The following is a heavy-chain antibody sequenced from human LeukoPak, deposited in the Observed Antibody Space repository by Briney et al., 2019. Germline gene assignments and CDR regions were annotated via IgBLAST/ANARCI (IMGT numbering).Heavy chain of an antibody. CDR1: EFTFSSYS. V-gene: IGHV3-48*01. J-gene: IGHJ4*02. CDR3: ARLHIEPEYFDY. D-gene: IGHD2-21*01. Sequence: PGGSLRLSCAASEFTFSSYSMNWVRQAPGKGLEWVSYITNSGNSKSYADSVKGRFTISRDNTKNSLYLQMNGLRAEDTAVYYCARLHIEPEYFDYWGQGTLVTVSS. CDR2: ITNSGNSK.